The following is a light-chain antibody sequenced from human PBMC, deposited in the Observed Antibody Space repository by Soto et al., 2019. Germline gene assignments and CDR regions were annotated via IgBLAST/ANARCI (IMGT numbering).Light chain of an antibody. Sequence: ERVLIPAPATLSITPGERATLSCRASQSVSSYLAWYQQKPGQAPRLLIYDASNRATGIPARFSGSGSGTDFTLTISSLEPEDFAVYYCQQRSNWLITFGQGTRLEIK. J-gene: IGKJ5*01. V-gene: IGKV3-11*01. CDR3: QQRSNWLIT. CDR1: QSVSSY. CDR2: DAS.